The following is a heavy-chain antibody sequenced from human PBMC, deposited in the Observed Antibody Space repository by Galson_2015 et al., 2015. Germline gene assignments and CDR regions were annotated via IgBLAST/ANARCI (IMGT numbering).Heavy chain of an antibody. V-gene: IGHV3-48*02. CDR2: ISSSSSTI. J-gene: IGHJ4*02. CDR1: GFTFSSYS. CDR3: ARDLKYSSGWYGVDS. D-gene: IGHD6-19*01. Sequence: SLRLSCAASGFTFSSYSMNWVRQAPGKGLEWVSYISSSSSTIYHADSVKGRFTISRDNGKNSLYLQMSSLRDEDTAVYYCARDLKYSSGWYGVDSWGQGTLVTVSS.